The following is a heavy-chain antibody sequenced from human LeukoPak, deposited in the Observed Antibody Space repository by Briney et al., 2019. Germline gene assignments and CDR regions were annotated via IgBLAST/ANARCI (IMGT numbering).Heavy chain of an antibody. J-gene: IGHJ4*02. CDR3: ARGLEDYYDSRGFLSAY. CDR1: GFTFSSYA. D-gene: IGHD3-22*01. V-gene: IGHV3-30-3*01. CDR2: ISYDGSNK. Sequence: GGSLRLSCAASGFTFSSYAMHWVRQAPGKGLEWVAVISYDGSNKYYADSVKGRFTISRDNSKNTLYLQMNSLRAEDTAVYYCARGLEDYYDSRGFLSAYWGQGTLVTVSS.